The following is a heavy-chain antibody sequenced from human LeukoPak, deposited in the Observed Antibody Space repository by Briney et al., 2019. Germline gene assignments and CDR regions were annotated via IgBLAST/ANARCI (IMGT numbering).Heavy chain of an antibody. CDR2: ISAYNGNT. J-gene: IGHJ4*02. V-gene: IGHV1-18*01. Sequence: ASVKVSCKASGYTFTSYGISWVRQAPGQGLEWMGSISAYNGNTNYAQKLQGRVTMTTDTSTSTAYMELRSLRSDDTAVYYCARSPGYGSGSYFHYWGQGTLVTVSS. D-gene: IGHD3-10*01. CDR3: ARSPGYGSGSYFHY. CDR1: GYTFTSYG.